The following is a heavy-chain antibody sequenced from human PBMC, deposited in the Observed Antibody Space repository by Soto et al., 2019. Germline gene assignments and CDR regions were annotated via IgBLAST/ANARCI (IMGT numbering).Heavy chain of an antibody. J-gene: IGHJ4*02. CDR1: GFTFTRYS. V-gene: IGHV3-21*01. CDR3: ARESEDLTPNFDY. Sequence: PGGSLRLSCAASGFTFTRYSMNWVRQAPGKGLEWVSSISSTTNYIYYADSMKGRFTVSRDNAKNSVYLEMISLSAEDTAVYYCARESEDLTPNFDYWGQGTLVTVSS. CDR2: ISSTTNYI.